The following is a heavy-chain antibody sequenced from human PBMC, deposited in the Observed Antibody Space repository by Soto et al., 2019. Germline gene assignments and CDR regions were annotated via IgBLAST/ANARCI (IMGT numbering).Heavy chain of an antibody. V-gene: IGHV4-39*01. Sequence: SETLSLTCTVSGGSISSSSYYWGWIRQPPGKGLEWIGSIYYSGSTYYNPSLKSRVTISVDTSKNQFSLKLSSVTAADTAVYYCASYAFWSGYEYYIDYWGQGTLVTVSS. CDR3: ASYAFWSGYEYYIDY. CDR2: IYYSGST. D-gene: IGHD3-3*01. J-gene: IGHJ4*02. CDR1: GGSISSSSYY.